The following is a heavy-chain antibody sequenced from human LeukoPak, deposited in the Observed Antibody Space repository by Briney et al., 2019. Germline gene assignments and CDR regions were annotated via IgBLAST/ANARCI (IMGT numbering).Heavy chain of an antibody. CDR1: GFTFSIYE. J-gene: IGHJ4*02. D-gene: IGHD3-22*01. V-gene: IGHV3-21*01. CDR2: ISSSSSYI. Sequence: GGSLRLSCAASGFTFSIYEVNWVRQAPGKGLEWVSSISSSSSYIYYADSVKGRFTISRDNAKNSLYLQMNSLRAEDTAVYYCARDHPGHYYDSSGFHYFDYWGQGTLVTVSS. CDR3: ARDHPGHYYDSSGFHYFDY.